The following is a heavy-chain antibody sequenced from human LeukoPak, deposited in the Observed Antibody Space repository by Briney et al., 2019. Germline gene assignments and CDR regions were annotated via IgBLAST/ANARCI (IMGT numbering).Heavy chain of an antibody. V-gene: IGHV4-38-2*02. CDR1: GYSISSGYY. D-gene: IGHD1-26*01. Sequence: PSETLSLTCTVSGYSISSGYYWGWIRQPPGKGLEWIGSIYHSGSTYYNPSLKSRVTISVDTSKNQFSLKLSSVTAADTAVYYCARGGWELLPDYFDYWGQGTLVTVSS. J-gene: IGHJ4*02. CDR3: ARGGWELLPDYFDY. CDR2: IYHSGST.